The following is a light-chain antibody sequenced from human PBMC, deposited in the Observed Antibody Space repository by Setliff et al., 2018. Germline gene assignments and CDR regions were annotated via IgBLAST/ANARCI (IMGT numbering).Light chain of an antibody. CDR1: SSDVGSYDL. CDR3: NAYTSGTTYV. CDR2: GVS. Sequence: QSALTQPASVSGSPGQSITISCSGTSSDVGSYDLVSWYQQHPGKAPKLIIYGVSERPSGVSNRFSGSKSGNTASPTISGLQTEDEADYYCNAYTSGTTYVFGTGTKVTVL. J-gene: IGLJ1*01. V-gene: IGLV2-14*03.